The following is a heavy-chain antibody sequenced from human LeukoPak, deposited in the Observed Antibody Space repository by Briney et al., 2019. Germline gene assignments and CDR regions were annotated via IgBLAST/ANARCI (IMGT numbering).Heavy chain of an antibody. Sequence: PGGSLRLSCAASGFTFISYAIHWVRQAPGKGLEWVAVISFHGTDTFYADSVKGRFTISRDNSKNTLYLQMNSLRAEDTAVYYCAKDTAEYSSSWYYFDYWGQGTLVTVSS. CDR3: AKDTAEYSSSWYYFDY. CDR2: ISFHGTDT. D-gene: IGHD6-13*01. CDR1: GFTFISYA. J-gene: IGHJ4*02. V-gene: IGHV3-30*04.